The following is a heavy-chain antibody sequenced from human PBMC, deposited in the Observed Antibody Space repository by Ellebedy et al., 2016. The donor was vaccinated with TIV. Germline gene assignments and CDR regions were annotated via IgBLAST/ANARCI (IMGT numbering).Heavy chain of an antibody. J-gene: IGHJ5*01. V-gene: IGHV3-48*02. D-gene: IGHD1-26*01. Sequence: PGGSLRPSCAAPGFTFSTYSMNWVRQAPGKGLEWLAFISGDGNNIDYADSVKGRFTISRDSLKNSLYLQMNSLRDEDTAVYYCASCIFDSGPPSGFHFWGQGTLVTVSS. CDR3: ASCIFDSGPPSGFHF. CDR2: ISGDGNNI. CDR1: GFTFSTYS.